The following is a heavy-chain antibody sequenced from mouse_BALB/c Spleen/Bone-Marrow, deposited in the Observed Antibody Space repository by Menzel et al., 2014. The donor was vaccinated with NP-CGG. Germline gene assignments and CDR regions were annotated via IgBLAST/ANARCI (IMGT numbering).Heavy chain of an antibody. Sequence: QVQLQQSGPGLVAPSQSLTMTCTVSGFSLTGYGVNWVRQPPGKGLEWLGMIWGDGGTDYNSALKSRLSISKDNSKSQILLKMNTLQLDATASYYCPSDLYSNYGYAMDYWAQDTSVTVSS. D-gene: IGHD2-5*01. J-gene: IGHJ4*01. CDR1: GFSLTGYG. CDR3: PSDLYSNYGYAMDY. CDR2: IWGDGGT. V-gene: IGHV2-6-7*01.